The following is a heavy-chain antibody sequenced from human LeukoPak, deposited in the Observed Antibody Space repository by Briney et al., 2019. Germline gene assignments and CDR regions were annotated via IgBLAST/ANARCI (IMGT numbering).Heavy chain of an antibody. Sequence: PGGSLRLSCAASGFTFSSYWMSWVRQAPGKGLEWVANIKQDGSEKYYVDSVKGRFTISRDNAKNSLYLQMNSLRAEDTAVYYCASFRSSWSSPPDYWGQGTLVTVSS. D-gene: IGHD6-13*01. CDR3: ASFRSSWSSPPDY. CDR2: IKQDGSEK. CDR1: GFTFSSYW. V-gene: IGHV3-7*01. J-gene: IGHJ4*02.